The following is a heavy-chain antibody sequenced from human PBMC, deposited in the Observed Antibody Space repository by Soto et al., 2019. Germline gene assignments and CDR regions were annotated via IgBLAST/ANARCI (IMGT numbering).Heavy chain of an antibody. V-gene: IGHV1-69*13. D-gene: IGHD6-19*01. CDR3: ATRDISSGSGRDYYYCYGMDG. CDR2: IIPIFGTA. CDR1: GGTFSSYA. J-gene: IGHJ6*02. Sequence: SVKVSCKASGGTFSSYAISWVRQAPGQGLEWMGGIIPIFGTANYAQKFQGRVTITADESTSTAYMELSSLRSEDTAVYYCATRDISSGSGRDYYYCYGMDGWGQGTTVTVA.